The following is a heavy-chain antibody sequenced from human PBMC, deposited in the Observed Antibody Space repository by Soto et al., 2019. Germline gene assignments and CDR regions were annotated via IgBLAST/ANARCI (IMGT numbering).Heavy chain of an antibody. V-gene: IGHV3-30*18. D-gene: IGHD4-17*01. J-gene: IGHJ4*02. CDR3: AKDAHGDYVNY. Sequence: QVQVVETGGGVVQPGTSLRLSCAASGFIFSSYGMHWVRQAPGKGLEWVAVISYDGNNKYYADSVKGRFTISRDNSKNTLYLQMNSLRAEDTAVYYCAKDAHGDYVNYWGQGTLVTVSS. CDR1: GFIFSSYG. CDR2: ISYDGNNK.